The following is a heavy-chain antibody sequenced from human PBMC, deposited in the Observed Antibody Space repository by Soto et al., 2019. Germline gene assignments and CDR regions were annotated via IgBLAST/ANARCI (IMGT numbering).Heavy chain of an antibody. V-gene: IGHV1-69*02. Sequence: ASVKVSCKASGGTFSSYTISWVRQAPGQGLEWMGRIIPILGIANYAQKFQGRVTITADKSTSTAYMELSSLRSEDTAVYYCARTYYYDSSDYYRAPMDVWGQGTTVTVSS. CDR3: ARTYYYDSSDYYRAPMDV. D-gene: IGHD3-22*01. CDR1: GGTFSSYT. CDR2: IIPILGIA. J-gene: IGHJ6*02.